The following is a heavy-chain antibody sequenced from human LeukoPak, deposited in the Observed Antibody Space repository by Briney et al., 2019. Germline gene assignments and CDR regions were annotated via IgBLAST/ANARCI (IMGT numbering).Heavy chain of an antibody. CDR3: ARGQDYYDSSGYYT. V-gene: IGHV1-69*13. J-gene: IGHJ5*02. D-gene: IGHD3-22*01. CDR2: IIPIFGTA. CDR1: GYTFTSYG. Sequence: SVKVSCKASGYTFTSYGISWVRQAPGQGLEWMGGIIPIFGTANYAQKFQGRVTITADESTSTAYMELSSLRSEDTAVYYCARGQDYYDSSGYYTWGQGTLVTVSS.